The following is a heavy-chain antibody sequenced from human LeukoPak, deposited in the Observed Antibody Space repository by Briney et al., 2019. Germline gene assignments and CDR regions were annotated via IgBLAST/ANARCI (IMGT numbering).Heavy chain of an antibody. D-gene: IGHD3-3*01. CDR1: GYTFTNYY. V-gene: IGHV1-46*01. Sequence: ASVTVSCKASGYTFTNYYIHWVRQAPGQGLEWMGMIIPSDGFTTYAQKFQGRLTMTRDMSTSTVYMELSSLRSEDTALYYCATAGRRLFGVLIPLSFDCWGQGTLVTVSS. CDR2: IIPSDGFT. CDR3: ATAGRRLFGVLIPLSFDC. J-gene: IGHJ4*02.